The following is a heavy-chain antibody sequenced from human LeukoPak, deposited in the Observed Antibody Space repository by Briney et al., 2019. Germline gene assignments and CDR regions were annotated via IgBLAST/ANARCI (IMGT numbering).Heavy chain of an antibody. J-gene: IGHJ4*02. CDR2: IYHSGST. D-gene: IGHD3-10*01. CDR3: ARVTMVRGVPDYFDY. CDR1: GGSISSGGYS. Sequence: SETLSLTCAVSGGSISSGGYSWSWIRQPPGKGLEWIGYIYHSGSTYYNPSLKSRVTISVDRSKNQFSLKLSSVTAADTAVYYCARVTMVRGVPDYFDYWGQGTLVTVSS. V-gene: IGHV4-30-2*01.